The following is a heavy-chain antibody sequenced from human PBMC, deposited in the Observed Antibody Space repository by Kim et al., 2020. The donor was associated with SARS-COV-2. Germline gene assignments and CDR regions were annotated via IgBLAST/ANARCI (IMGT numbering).Heavy chain of an antibody. CDR1: GDKFTNYW. J-gene: IGHJ5*02. D-gene: IGHD3-3*01. Sequence: GESLKISCKVSGDKFTNYWIAWVRQMPGKGLELMGLIYPGDSDIRYRPSFEGQVTLSVDTSVSTVYLQWARLKASDTAIYYCATYPYFGSDDWFDPWGQGTLVAVSS. CDR3: ATYPYFGSDDWFDP. V-gene: IGHV5-51*01. CDR2: IYPGDSDI.